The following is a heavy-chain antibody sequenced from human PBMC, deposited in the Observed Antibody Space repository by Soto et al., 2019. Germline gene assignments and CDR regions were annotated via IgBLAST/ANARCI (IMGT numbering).Heavy chain of an antibody. CDR3: ADYSASGGMTLDP. V-gene: IGHV3-15*07. J-gene: IGHJ5*02. CDR1: GFSFSNAW. Sequence: EVQLLESRGGLVRPGGSLRLSCAASGFSFSNAWLNWVRQTPGKGLEWVGRIKSKTDGGTTDYAAPVKGRFIISRDDSKNTLYLQMNSLKTEDTAVYYCADYSASGGMTLDPWGPGTLVTVSS. D-gene: IGHD3-10*01. CDR2: IKSKTDGGTT.